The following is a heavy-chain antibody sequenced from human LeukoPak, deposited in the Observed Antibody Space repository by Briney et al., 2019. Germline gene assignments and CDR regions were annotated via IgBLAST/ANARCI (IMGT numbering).Heavy chain of an antibody. CDR1: GYTFTNYG. J-gene: IGHJ6*03. Sequence: ASVQVSCKASGYTFTNYGVSWVRPAPGQGLEWMGWINAYNGDTHYAQNLQGRLTITTDTSTSMAFMELRSLRPDDTAVYFCARWGLVAPGTYYYYYMDVWGRGTTVTVSS. V-gene: IGHV1-18*01. D-gene: IGHD2-2*01. CDR2: INAYNGDT. CDR3: ARWGLVAPGTYYYYYMDV.